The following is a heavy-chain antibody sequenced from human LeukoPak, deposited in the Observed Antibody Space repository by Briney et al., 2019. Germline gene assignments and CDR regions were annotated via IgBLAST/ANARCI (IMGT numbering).Heavy chain of an antibody. V-gene: IGHV3-21*01. CDR1: GFTFSSYS. D-gene: IGHD5-12*01. CDR3: AKAAGYSGYDGDY. CDR2: ISSSSSYI. J-gene: IGHJ4*02. Sequence: GGSLRLSCAASGFTFSSYSMNWVRQTPGKGLEWVSFISSSSSYIYYADSMKGRFTISRDNSKNTLYLQMNSLRTEDTAVYYCAKAAGYSGYDGDYWGQGTLVTVSS.